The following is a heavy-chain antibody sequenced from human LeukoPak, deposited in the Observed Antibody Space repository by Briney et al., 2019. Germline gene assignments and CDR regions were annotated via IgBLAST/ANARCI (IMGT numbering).Heavy chain of an antibody. D-gene: IGHD1-26*01. CDR2: ISYDGSNK. CDR3: AKDFFTYSGSYPTPDY. Sequence: GGSLRLSCAASGFTFSSYGMHWVRQAPGKGLEWVAVISYDGSNKYYADSVKGRFTISRDNSKNTLYLQMNSLRAEDTAVYYCAKDFFTYSGSYPTPDYWGQGTLVTVSS. V-gene: IGHV3-30*18. CDR1: GFTFSSYG. J-gene: IGHJ4*02.